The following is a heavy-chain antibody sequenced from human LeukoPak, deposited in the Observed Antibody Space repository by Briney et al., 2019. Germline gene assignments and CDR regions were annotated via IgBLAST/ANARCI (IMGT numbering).Heavy chain of an antibody. J-gene: IGHJ4*02. V-gene: IGHV3-33*08. CDR1: GFTFSSYG. Sequence: GALRLSCAASGFTFSSYGMHWVRQAPGKGLEWVAVIWYGGSNKYYADSVKGRFTISRDNAKNSLYLQMNSLRAEDTAVYFCARDSYSKNDYWGQGTLVTVSS. CDR3: ARDSYSKNDY. D-gene: IGHD4-11*01. CDR2: IWYGGSNK.